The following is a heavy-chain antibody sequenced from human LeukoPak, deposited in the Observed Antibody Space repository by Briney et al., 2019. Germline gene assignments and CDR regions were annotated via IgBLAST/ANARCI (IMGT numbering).Heavy chain of an antibody. CDR3: ARHHSSGWYSESGWFDP. D-gene: IGHD6-19*01. Sequence: SETLSLTCTVSGDSLRKSTFYWVWIRQPPGKGLEWIGSIYYSGGADYNPSLKSRVTISVDTSKNQFSLKLSSVTAADTAVYYCARHHSSGWYSESGWFDPWGQGTLVTVSS. CDR2: IYYSGGA. CDR1: GDSLRKSTFY. V-gene: IGHV4-39*01. J-gene: IGHJ5*02.